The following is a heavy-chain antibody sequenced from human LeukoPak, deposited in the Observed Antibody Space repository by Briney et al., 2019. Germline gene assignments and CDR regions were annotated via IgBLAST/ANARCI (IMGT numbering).Heavy chain of an antibody. Sequence: PGGSLRLSCVGSGITFSGYWMYWVRQAPGKGLVWVSRSNSDGSDTSYADSVKGRFTISRDNAKNSLYLQMNSLRAEDTAVYYCARSVEMATPMSGYWGQGTLVTVSS. J-gene: IGHJ4*02. V-gene: IGHV3-74*01. D-gene: IGHD5-24*01. CDR3: ARSVEMATPMSGY. CDR2: SNSDGSDT. CDR1: GITFSGYW.